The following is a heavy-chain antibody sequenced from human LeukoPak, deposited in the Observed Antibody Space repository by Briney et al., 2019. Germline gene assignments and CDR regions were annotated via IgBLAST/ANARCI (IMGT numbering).Heavy chain of an antibody. D-gene: IGHD6-19*01. CDR3: ARVVTKAVGDWHYYYMDV. CDR1: GYFISSGYY. Sequence: SETLSLTCTVSGYFISSGYYWGWIRQPPGKGLQWIGSIHHSGSTYYNPSLKSRVTISVDTSKNQFSLKLSSVTAADTAVYYCARVVTKAVGDWHYYYMDVWGKGTTVTVSS. J-gene: IGHJ6*03. CDR2: IHHSGST. V-gene: IGHV4-38-2*02.